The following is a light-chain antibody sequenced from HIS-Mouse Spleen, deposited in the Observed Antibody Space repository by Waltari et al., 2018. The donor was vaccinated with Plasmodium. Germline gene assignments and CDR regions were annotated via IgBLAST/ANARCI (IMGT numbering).Light chain of an antibody. CDR2: HVS. CDR1: SSDVGGYNY. Sequence: QSALTQPASVSGSPGQSITISCPGTSSDVGGYNYVSWYQQHPGKAPKLMIYHVSNRPSGVSNRFSGSKSGNTASLTISGLQAEDEADYYCSSYTSSSTLNYVFGTGTKVTVL. CDR3: SSYTSSSTLNYV. V-gene: IGLV2-14*03. J-gene: IGLJ1*01.